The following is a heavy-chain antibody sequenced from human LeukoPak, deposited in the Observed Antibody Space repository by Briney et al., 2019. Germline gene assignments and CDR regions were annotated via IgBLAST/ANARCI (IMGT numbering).Heavy chain of an antibody. J-gene: IGHJ5*02. CDR2: IYHSGST. CDR1: GYSISSGYY. V-gene: IGHV4-38-2*01. CDR3: ARGGFYYDILTGYLT. Sequence: KPSETLSLTCAVSGYSISSGYYWGWIRQPPGKGLEWIGSIYHSGSTYYNPSLKSRVTISVDTSKNQFSLKLSSVTAADMAVYYCARGGFYYDILTGYLTWGQGTLVTVSS. D-gene: IGHD3-9*01.